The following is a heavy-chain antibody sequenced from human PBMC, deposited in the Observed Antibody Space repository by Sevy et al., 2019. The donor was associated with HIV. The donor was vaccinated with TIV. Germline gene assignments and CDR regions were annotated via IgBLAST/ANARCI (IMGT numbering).Heavy chain of an antibody. Sequence: GESLKISCKVSRYSFTNYWIAWVRQMPGNGLEWMGIIFPGDSDSRYGPSFQGQVTISADKSSSTVFLQWSSLKASDTAIYYCAGGYCSSTSCYMGLDYWGQGTLVTVSS. D-gene: IGHD2-2*02. J-gene: IGHJ4*02. CDR1: RYSFTNYW. CDR3: AGGYCSSTSCYMGLDY. V-gene: IGHV5-51*01. CDR2: IFPGDSDS.